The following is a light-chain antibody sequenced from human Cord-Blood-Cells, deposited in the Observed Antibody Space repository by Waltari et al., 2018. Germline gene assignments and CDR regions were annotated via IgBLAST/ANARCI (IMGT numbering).Light chain of an antibody. V-gene: IGLV2-14*01. Sequence: QPALTQPASVSGSPGHPITIPSPGPSSDVGGYNFVSCYQQHPGKAPKLMIYDVSKRPSGVSNRFSGSKSGNTASLTISGLQAEDEADYYCSSYTSSSTYVFGTGTKVTVL. CDR1: SSDVGGYNF. CDR3: SSYTSSSTYV. J-gene: IGLJ1*01. CDR2: DVS.